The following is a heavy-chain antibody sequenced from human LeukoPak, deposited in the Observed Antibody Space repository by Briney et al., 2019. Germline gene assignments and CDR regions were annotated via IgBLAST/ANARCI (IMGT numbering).Heavy chain of an antibody. CDR1: GGSISSGSYY. J-gene: IGHJ3*02. V-gene: IGHV4-61*01. D-gene: IGHD2-21*02. Sequence: PSETLSLTCTVSGGSISSGSYYWSWIRQPPGKGLEWIGYIYYSGSTNYNPSLKSRVTISVDTSKNQFSLKLSSVTAADTAVYYCARVGGVAYCGGDCSPDDAFDIWGQGTMVTVSS. CDR2: IYYSGST. CDR3: ARVGGVAYCGGDCSPDDAFDI.